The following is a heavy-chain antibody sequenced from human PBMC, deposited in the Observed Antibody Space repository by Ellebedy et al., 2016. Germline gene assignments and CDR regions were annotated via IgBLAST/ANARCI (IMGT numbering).Heavy chain of an antibody. V-gene: IGHV3-23*01. CDR3: AKGTLEYCNGGTYYPFDY. CDR1: GFTFSSYA. J-gene: IGHJ4*02. D-gene: IGHD2-15*01. Sequence: GGSLRLSCAASGFTFSSYAMSWVRRAPGKGLQWVSAISGAGGSTFSADSVKGRFTISRDNSKNTLYLQMNSLRAEDTAVYYCAKGTLEYCNGGTYYPFDYWGQGTLVTVSS. CDR2: ISGAGGST.